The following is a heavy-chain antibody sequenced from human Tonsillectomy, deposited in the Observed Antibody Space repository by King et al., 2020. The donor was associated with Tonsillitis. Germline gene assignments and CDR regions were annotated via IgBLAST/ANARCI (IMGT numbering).Heavy chain of an antibody. CDR2: INTNTVNP. CDR3: HREDFRLDYVLYY. V-gene: IGHV7-4-1*02. Sequence: KWVRQAPGQGLKWMGWINTNTVNPTYAQGFTGRFVFTLDTSVSTAYLQIRILKAEDTAVYYCHREDFRLDYVLYYWCQGILVNVSS. J-gene: IGHJ4*02. D-gene: IGHD4-17*01.